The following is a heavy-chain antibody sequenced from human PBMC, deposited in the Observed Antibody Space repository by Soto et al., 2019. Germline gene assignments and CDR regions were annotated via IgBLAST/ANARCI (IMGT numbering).Heavy chain of an antibody. V-gene: IGHV1-69*13. CDR3: ARARGAAAHFDY. CDR2: IIPIFGTA. J-gene: IGHJ4*02. CDR1: GGTFGSYA. Sequence: SVKVSCKASGGTFGSYAISWVRQAPGQGLEWMGGIIPIFGTANYAQKFQGRVTITADESTSTAYMELSSLRSEDTAVYYCARARGAAAHFDYWGQGTLVTVSS. D-gene: IGHD6-13*01.